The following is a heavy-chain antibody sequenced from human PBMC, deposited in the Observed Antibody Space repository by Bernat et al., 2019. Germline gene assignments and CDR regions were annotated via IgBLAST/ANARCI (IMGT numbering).Heavy chain of an antibody. CDR1: GGSFSGYS. CDR3: ARGRPFLYYYYGMDV. V-gene: IGHV4-34*01. Sequence: QVQLQQWGAGLLKPSETLSLTCAVYGGSFSGYSWSWIRQPPGKGLEWIGEISHSGSTNYNPSLKSRVTISVDTSKNQFSLKLSSVTAADTAVYYCARGRPFLYYYYGMDVWGQGTTVTVSS. CDR2: ISHSGST. J-gene: IGHJ6*02. D-gene: IGHD2-21*01.